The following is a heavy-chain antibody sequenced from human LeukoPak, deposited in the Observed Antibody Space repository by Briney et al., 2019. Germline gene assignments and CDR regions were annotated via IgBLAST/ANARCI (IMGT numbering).Heavy chain of an antibody. V-gene: IGHV1-18*01. Sequence: ASVKVSCMAAGYTFTSYGVSWGRQARGQGLGWMGWIGTYNGDTNYAHNLQGRVTMTTDTSTRTAYMELRSLRSDDTAVYYCARDRGYNPDTFDIWGQGTMVTVSS. CDR2: IGTYNGDT. D-gene: IGHD5-24*01. CDR1: GYTFTSYG. J-gene: IGHJ3*02. CDR3: ARDRGYNPDTFDI.